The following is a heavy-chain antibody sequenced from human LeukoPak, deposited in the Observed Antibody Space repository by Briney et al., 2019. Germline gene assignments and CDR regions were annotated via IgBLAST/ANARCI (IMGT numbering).Heavy chain of an antibody. J-gene: IGHJ4*02. CDR3: ARGPFLDGSGSYYIYYFDY. CDR1: GGSFSGYY. D-gene: IGHD3-10*01. Sequence: PSETLSLTCAVYGGSFSGYYWSWIRQPPGKGLEWIGEINHSGSTNYNPSLKSRVTISVDTSKNQFSLKLSSVTAADTAVYYCARGPFLDGSGSYYIYYFDYWGQGTLVTVSS. CDR2: INHSGST. V-gene: IGHV4-34*01.